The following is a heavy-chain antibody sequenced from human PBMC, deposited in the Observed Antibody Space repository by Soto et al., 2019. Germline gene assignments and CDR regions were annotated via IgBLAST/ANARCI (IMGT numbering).Heavy chain of an antibody. CDR3: ARGAKGSGWSDVDY. D-gene: IGHD6-19*01. V-gene: IGHV4-59*01. J-gene: IGHJ4*02. CDR1: GGSISSYY. Sequence: SETLSLTCTVSGGSISSYYCTWIRQPPGKGLEWIGYIYYSGSTNYNPSLKSRVTISVDTSKNQFSLKLSSVTAADTAVYYCARGAKGSGWSDVDYWGQGTLVTVSS. CDR2: IYYSGST.